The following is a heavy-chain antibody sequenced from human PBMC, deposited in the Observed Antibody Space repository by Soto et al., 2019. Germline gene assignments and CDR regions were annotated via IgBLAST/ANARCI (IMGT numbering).Heavy chain of an antibody. CDR2: IRSKAYGGTT. CDR1: GFTFGDYA. J-gene: IGHJ4*02. D-gene: IGHD6-19*01. CDR3: TRDLGDSSGWDFDY. Sequence: PGGSLRLSCTASGFTFGDYAMSWVRQAPGKGLEWVGSIRSKAYGGTTEYAASVKGRFTISRDDSKSIAYLQMNSLKTEDTAVYYCTRDLGDSSGWDFDYWGQGTLVTSPQ. V-gene: IGHV3-49*04.